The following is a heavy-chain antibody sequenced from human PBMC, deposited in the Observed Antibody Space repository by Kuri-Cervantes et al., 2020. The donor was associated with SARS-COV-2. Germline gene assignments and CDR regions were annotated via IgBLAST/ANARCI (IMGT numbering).Heavy chain of an antibody. D-gene: IGHD1-26*01. CDR1: GFTFSSYA. J-gene: IGHJ4*02. V-gene: IGHV3-30-3*01. CDR3: TTGGAQ. Sequence: GESLKISCAASGFTFSSYAMHWVRQAPGKGLEWVAVISYDGSNKYYADSVKGRFTISRDNSKNTLYLQMNSLNTEDTAVYYCTTGGAQWGQGTLVTVSS. CDR2: ISYDGSNK.